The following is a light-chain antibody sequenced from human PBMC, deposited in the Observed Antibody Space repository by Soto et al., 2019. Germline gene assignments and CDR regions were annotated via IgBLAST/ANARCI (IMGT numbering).Light chain of an antibody. J-gene: IGLJ1*01. CDR2: DVS. CDR1: SSDVGGYNY. Sequence: QSALTQPRSVSGSPGQSVTISCTGTSSDVGGYNYVSWYQQHPGKAPKLMIFDVSSRPSGISNRFSGSKSGNTAYLTISGLQAEDEADYYCASYSTGDTLYVFGSGTKVTVL. V-gene: IGLV2-11*01. CDR3: ASYSTGDTLYV.